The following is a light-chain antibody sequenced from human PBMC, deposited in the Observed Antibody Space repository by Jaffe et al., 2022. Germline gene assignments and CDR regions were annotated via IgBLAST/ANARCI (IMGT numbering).Light chain of an antibody. Sequence: QSVLTQPPSASGTPGQRVTISCSGSSSNIGSNYVYWYQQVPGTAPKLLIYRNNERPSGVPDRFSGSKSGTSASLAISGLRSEDEADYYCAAWGESLKGAFGGGTKLTVL. CDR3: AAWGESLKGA. CDR1: SSNIGSNY. V-gene: IGLV1-47*01. J-gene: IGLJ2*01. CDR2: RNN.